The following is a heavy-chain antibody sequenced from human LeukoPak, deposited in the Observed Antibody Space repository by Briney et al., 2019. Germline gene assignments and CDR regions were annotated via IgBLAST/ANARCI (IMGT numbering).Heavy chain of an antibody. V-gene: IGHV3-21*01. CDR2: ISSSSSYI. Sequence: PGRSLRLSCAASGFTFSSYGMHWVRQAPGKGLEWVSSISSSSSYIYYADSVKGRFTISRDNAKNSLYLQMNSLRAEDTAVYYCAIYGDANYYYYGMDVRGQGTTVTVSS. D-gene: IGHD4-17*01. J-gene: IGHJ6*02. CDR3: AIYGDANYYYYGMDV. CDR1: GFTFSSYG.